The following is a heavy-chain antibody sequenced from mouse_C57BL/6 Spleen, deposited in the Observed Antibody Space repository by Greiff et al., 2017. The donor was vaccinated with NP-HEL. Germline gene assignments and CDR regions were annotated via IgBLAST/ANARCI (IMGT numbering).Heavy chain of an antibody. D-gene: IGHD2-3*01. V-gene: IGHV1-50*01. CDR1: GYTFTSYW. J-gene: IGHJ3*01. CDR3: ARCDGYAWFAY. Sequence: VQLQQSGAELVKPGASVKLSCKASGYTFTSYWMQWVKQRPGQGLEWIGSIDPSDSYTNYNQKFKGKATLTVDTSSSTAYMQLSSLTSEDSAVYYCARCDGYAWFAYWGQGTLVTGSA. CDR2: IDPSDSYT.